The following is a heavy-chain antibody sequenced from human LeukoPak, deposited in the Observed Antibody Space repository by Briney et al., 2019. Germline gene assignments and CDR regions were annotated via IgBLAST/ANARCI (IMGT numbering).Heavy chain of an antibody. J-gene: IGHJ4*02. V-gene: IGHV3-30-3*01. D-gene: IGHD1-1*01. CDR2: ISYDGSNK. CDR3: ASTTGSSS. Sequence: GGSLRLSCAASGFTFSSYAMLWVRQAPGKGLEWVAVISYDGSNKYYADSVQGRFTISRDNSKNTLYLQMNSLSAEDTAVYYCASTTGSSSWGQGTLVTVSS. CDR1: GFTFSSYA.